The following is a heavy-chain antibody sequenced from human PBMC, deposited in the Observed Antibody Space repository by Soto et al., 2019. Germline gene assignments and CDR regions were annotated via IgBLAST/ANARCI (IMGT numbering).Heavy chain of an antibody. J-gene: IGHJ6*03. V-gene: IGHV1-69*02. Sequence: QVQLVQSGAEVKKPGSSVKVSCKASGGTFSRYTISWVRQAPGQGLEWMGRIIPILGIANYAQKFQGRVTITADKSTSTAYMELCSLRSEDTAVYYCARSGLAFGRYYYYDMDVWGKGTTVTVSS. CDR3: ARSGLAFGRYYYYDMDV. CDR2: IIPILGIA. D-gene: IGHD3-10*01. CDR1: GGTFSRYT.